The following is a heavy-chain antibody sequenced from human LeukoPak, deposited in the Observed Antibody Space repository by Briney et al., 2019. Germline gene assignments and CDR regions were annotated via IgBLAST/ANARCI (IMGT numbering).Heavy chain of an antibody. CDR1: GVSISSYD. CDR2: IYYSGST. J-gene: IGHJ5*02. Sequence: SETLSLTCTVSGVSISSYDWSWIRQPPGKGLEWIGYIYYSGSTNYNPSLKSRVTISVDTSKNQFSLKLSSVTAADTAVYYCARLRGVVPAASKRFDPWGKGTLVTVSS. D-gene: IGHD2-2*01. V-gene: IGHV4-59*01. CDR3: ARLRGVVPAASKRFDP.